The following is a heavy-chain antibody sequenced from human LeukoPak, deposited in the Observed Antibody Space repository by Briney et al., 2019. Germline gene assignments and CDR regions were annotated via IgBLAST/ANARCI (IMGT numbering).Heavy chain of an antibody. CDR3: ARGTPHDFWSGYSINWFDP. CDR1: GGSISSYY. V-gene: IGHV4-59*01. Sequence: SETLSLTCTVSGGSISSYYWSWIRQPPGKGLEWIGYIYYSGSTNYNPSLKSRVTISVDTSKNQSSLKLSSVTAADTAVYYCARGTPHDFWSGYSINWFDPWGQGTLVTVSS. J-gene: IGHJ5*02. CDR2: IYYSGST. D-gene: IGHD3-3*01.